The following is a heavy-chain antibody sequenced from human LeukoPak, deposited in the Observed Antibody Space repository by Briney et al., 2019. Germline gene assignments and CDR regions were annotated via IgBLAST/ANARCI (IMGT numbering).Heavy chain of an antibody. V-gene: IGHV3-48*03. D-gene: IGHD2-15*01. CDR1: GFTFSSYE. CDR2: ISSSGSSI. CDR3: ARQISRYCSAGTCYTGWELYFDS. J-gene: IGHJ4*02. Sequence: GGSLRLSCAASGFTFSSYEMNWVRQAPGKGLEWISYISSSGSSIDYADSVKGRLTISRDNAKNSLYLRMNSLRAEDTAIHHCARQISRYCSAGTCYTGWELYFDSWGQGTPVTVSS.